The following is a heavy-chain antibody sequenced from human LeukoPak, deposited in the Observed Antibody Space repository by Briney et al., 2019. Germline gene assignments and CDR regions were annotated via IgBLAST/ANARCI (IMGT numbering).Heavy chain of an antibody. D-gene: IGHD3-10*01. V-gene: IGHV3-13*01. Sequence: GGSLRLSCAASGFTFSSYDMHWVRQATGKGLEWVSAIGTAGDTYYPGSVKGRFTISRENAKNSLYLQMNSLRAGDTAVYYCARGSRGLWFGELSWYFDLWGRGTLVTVSS. J-gene: IGHJ2*01. CDR1: GFTFSSYD. CDR3: ARGSRGLWFGELSWYFDL. CDR2: IGTAGDT.